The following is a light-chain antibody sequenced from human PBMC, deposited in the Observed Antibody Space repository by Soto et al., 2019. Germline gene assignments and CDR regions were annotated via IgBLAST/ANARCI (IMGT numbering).Light chain of an antibody. CDR2: DVF. Sequence: EVVMTQSPATLSVSPGERATLSCRASQTVSRNLAWYQQRPGQAPRLLIYDVFTRAAGIPARFSGSGSETEFTLTIRSLQSEDFAVYCCQQYNNWPSFGQGTRLEIK. CDR3: QQYNNWPS. J-gene: IGKJ5*01. V-gene: IGKV3-15*01. CDR1: QTVSRN.